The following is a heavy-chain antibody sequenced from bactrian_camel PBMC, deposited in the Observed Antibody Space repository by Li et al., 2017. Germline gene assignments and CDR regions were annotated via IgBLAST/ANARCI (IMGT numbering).Heavy chain of an antibody. D-gene: IGHD2*01. V-gene: IGHV3S28*01. CDR2: IYPGTGTT. J-gene: IGHJ7*01. Sequence: QVQLVESGGDWVQTGGSLRLSCEVSGFTIITGRLGWFRQRPGKEREAVVGIYPGTGTTYYADSVKGRFTISKDSAKNTLYLQMNSLKPEDTAVYYCVAAPSPACSGGYLLSNAYGWDYWGKGTQVTVSS. CDR1: GFTIITGR.